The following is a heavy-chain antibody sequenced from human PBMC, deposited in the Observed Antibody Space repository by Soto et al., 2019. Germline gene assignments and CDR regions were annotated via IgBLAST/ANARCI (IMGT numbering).Heavy chain of an antibody. CDR2: IYPGDSDT. CDR3: ARRFGSGWYPGAFDI. CDR1: GYSFTSYW. D-gene: IGHD6-19*01. V-gene: IGHV5-51*01. Sequence: PGESLKISCKGSGYSFTSYWIGCVRQMPGKGLEWMWIIYPGDSDTRYSPSFQGQVTISADKSISTAYLQWSSLKASDTAMYYCARRFGSGWYPGAFDIWGQGTMVTVSS. J-gene: IGHJ3*02.